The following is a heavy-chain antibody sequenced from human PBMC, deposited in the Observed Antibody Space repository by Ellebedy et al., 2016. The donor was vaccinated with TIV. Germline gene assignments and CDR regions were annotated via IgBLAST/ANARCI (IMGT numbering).Heavy chain of an antibody. Sequence: GGSLRLSCAVSGFTFSDAWANWVRQAPGKGLEWVGRIKSKSDGGTTDYAEPVKGRFTISRDDSKRTLYLQMNSLKNEDTAVYYCTTGGRAYVAGYWGQGTPVTVAS. J-gene: IGHJ4*02. CDR3: TTGGRAYVAGY. CDR1: GFTFSDAW. CDR2: IKSKSDGGTT. V-gene: IGHV3-15*07. D-gene: IGHD3-16*01.